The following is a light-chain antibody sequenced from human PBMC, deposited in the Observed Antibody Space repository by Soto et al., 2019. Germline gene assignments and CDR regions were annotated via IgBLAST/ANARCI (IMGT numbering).Light chain of an antibody. CDR2: GAS. CDR1: QSVSSSY. Sequence: EIVLTQSPGTLSLSPGERATLSCRASQSVSSSYLVWYQQKPGQAPRLLIYGASSRATGIPDRFSGSGSGTDFTLTISRLEPEDFAVYYCQQYGSSSPMYTFGQGTKLEIK. J-gene: IGKJ2*01. CDR3: QQYGSSSPMYT. V-gene: IGKV3-20*01.